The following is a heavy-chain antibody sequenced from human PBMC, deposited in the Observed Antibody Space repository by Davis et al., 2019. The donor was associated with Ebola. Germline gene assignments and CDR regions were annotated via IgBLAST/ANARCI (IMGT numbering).Heavy chain of an antibody. CDR2: ISSDAVNE. D-gene: IGHD1-14*01. J-gene: IGHJ4*02. V-gene: IGHV3-30*03. CDR1: GFGFSSHS. CDR3: AIDGAGPEYYFDY. Sequence: GESLKISCAASGFGFSSHSMHWVRQAPGKGLEWVALISSDAVNEYYADSVKGRFTISRDNSRSTLNLEMRSLREDDTAVYYCAIDGAGPEYYFDYWGQGTLVTVSS.